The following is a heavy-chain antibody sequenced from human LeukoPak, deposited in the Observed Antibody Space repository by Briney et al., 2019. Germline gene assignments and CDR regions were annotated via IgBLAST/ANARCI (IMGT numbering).Heavy chain of an antibody. V-gene: IGHV5-51*01. Sequence: GESLKISCKGTGYTFTSYWIGWVRQMPGKGLEWMGIIYPGDSVTRYSPSFQGQVTISADKSVSTAFLQWSSLKASDTAMYYCASADYDSSGYYYFDYWGQGTLVTVSS. CDR3: ASADYDSSGYYYFDY. J-gene: IGHJ4*02. CDR1: GYTFTSYW. CDR2: IYPGDSVT. D-gene: IGHD3-22*01.